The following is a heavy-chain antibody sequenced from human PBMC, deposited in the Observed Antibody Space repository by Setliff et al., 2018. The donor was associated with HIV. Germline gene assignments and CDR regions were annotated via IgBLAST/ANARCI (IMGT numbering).Heavy chain of an antibody. D-gene: IGHD1-26*01. J-gene: IGHJ4*02. CDR2: ISSSSSYI. CDR1: GFTFSSYS. Sequence: GGSLRLSCAASGFTFSSYSMNWVRQAPGKGLEWVSSISSSSSYIYYADSVKGRFTISRDNAKNSLYLQMNSLRAEDTAVYYCARDWDSIRARDYWGQGTLVTVSS. CDR3: ARDWDSIRARDY. V-gene: IGHV3-21*01.